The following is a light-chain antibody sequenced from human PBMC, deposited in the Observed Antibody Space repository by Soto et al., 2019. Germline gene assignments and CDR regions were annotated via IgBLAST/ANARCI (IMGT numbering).Light chain of an antibody. V-gene: IGKV1-39*01. CDR1: QSISSY. J-gene: IGKJ1*01. Sequence: DIQMTQSPSSLSASVGDRVTITCRASQSISSYLNWYQQKPGKAPKLLIYAASILKSGVPSRFSGSGSGTDFTLTISSLQPEDFATYYCQQSYSTPPWTIGQGAKVEIK. CDR2: AAS. CDR3: QQSYSTPPWT.